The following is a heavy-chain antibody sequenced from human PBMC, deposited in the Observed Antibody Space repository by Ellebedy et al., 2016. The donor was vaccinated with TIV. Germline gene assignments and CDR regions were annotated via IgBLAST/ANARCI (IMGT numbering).Heavy chain of an antibody. CDR3: ARGLGYCSGGSCYIDAFDI. Sequence: MPSETLSLTCAVYGGSFSGYYWSWIRQPPGKGLEWIGEINRGGSTYYNPSLKSRVTISVDTSKNQFSLKLSSVTAADTAVYYCARGLGYCSGGSCYIDAFDIWGQGTMVTVSS. D-gene: IGHD2-15*01. CDR2: INRGGST. J-gene: IGHJ3*02. CDR1: GGSFSGYY. V-gene: IGHV4-34*01.